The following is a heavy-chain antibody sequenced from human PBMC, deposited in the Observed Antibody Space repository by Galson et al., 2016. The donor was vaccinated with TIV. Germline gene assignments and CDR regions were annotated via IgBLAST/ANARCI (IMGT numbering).Heavy chain of an antibody. CDR2: INAGNGNT. Sequence: SCKAAGYTFTNYAMHWVRQAPGQRLEWMGWINAGNGNTKYSQKFQGRVTITRDTSANTAYMELSSLRSEDTAMYYFARPPYCGGDCFKYDSWGQGTLVTVSS. D-gene: IGHD2-21*01. CDR3: ARPPYCGGDCFKYDS. CDR1: GYTFTNYA. V-gene: IGHV1-3*01. J-gene: IGHJ4*02.